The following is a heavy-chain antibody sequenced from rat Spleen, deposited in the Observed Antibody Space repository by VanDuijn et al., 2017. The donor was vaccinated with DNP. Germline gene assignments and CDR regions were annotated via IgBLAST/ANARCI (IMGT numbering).Heavy chain of an antibody. D-gene: IGHD4-3*01. J-gene: IGHJ4*01. V-gene: IGHV2-41*01. CDR1: GFSLTSYN. Sequence: QVQLKESGPGLVQPSQTLSLTCTVAGFSLTSYNVHWVRQPPGKGLEWMGVSWKHGATRYNSALKSRLSFSKATSKSQVFLKLNSLQTEDTATYYCARDLIIRDTTSAMDAWGQGTSVTVSS. CDR3: ARDLIIRDTTSAMDA. CDR2: SWKHGAT.